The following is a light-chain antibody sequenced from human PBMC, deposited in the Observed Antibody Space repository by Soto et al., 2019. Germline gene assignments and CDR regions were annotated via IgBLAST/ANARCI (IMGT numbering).Light chain of an antibody. Sequence: EIVMTQSPVTLSVSPGERATLPCRASQSVSSNLAWYQQKPGQAPRLLIYGASNRATGIPDRFSGSGSGTDFTLTISRLEPEDFAVYYCQQYGSSPWTFGQGTKVDIK. V-gene: IGKV3-20*01. J-gene: IGKJ1*01. CDR3: QQYGSSPWT. CDR1: QSVSSN. CDR2: GAS.